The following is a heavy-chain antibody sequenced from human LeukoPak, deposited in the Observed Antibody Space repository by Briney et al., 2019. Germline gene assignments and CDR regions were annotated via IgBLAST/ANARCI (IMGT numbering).Heavy chain of an antibody. CDR2: IYYSGST. J-gene: IGHJ5*02. V-gene: IGHV4-59*01. CDR3: AGAAAGPHWFDP. Sequence: SETLSLTCTVSGGSISSYYWSWIRQPPGKGLEWIGYIYYSGSTNYNPSLKSRVTISVDTSKNQFSLKLNSVTAADTAVYYCAGAAAGPHWFDPWGQGTLVTASS. D-gene: IGHD6-13*01. CDR1: GGSISSYY.